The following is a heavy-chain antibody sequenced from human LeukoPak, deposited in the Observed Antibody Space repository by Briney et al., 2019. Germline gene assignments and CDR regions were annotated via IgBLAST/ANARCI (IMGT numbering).Heavy chain of an antibody. J-gene: IGHJ3*02. CDR1: GFTFSSYC. CDR2: ISSSSYI. Sequence: PGGSLRLSCAASGFTFSSYCMNWVRQSPGKGLGWVSSISSSSYIYYADSVEGRFTISRDNAKNSLYLQMNSLRAEDTAVYYCARDAGSGDDAFDIWGQGTMVTVSS. D-gene: IGHD2-15*01. V-gene: IGHV3-21*01. CDR3: ARDAGSGDDAFDI.